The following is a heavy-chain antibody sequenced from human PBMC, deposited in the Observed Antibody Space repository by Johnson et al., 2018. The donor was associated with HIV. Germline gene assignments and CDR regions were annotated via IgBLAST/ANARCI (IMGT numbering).Heavy chain of an antibody. Sequence: VQLVESGGGLVQPGGSLRLSCAASGFTFSDYYMSWIRQAPGKGLEWVSYISSRGSTIYYADSVKGRFIISRDNSKNTLYLQMNSLRAEDTAVYYCARVTLIVVVIHAFDIWGQGTKVTVSS. CDR2: ISSRGSTI. D-gene: IGHD3-22*01. J-gene: IGHJ3*02. V-gene: IGHV3-11*04. CDR3: ARVTLIVVVIHAFDI. CDR1: GFTFSDYY.